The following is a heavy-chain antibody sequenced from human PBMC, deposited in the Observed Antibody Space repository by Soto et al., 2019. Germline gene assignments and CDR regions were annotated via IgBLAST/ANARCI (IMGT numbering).Heavy chain of an antibody. Sequence: ASVKVSCKASGGTFSSYTISWVRQAPGQGLEWMGRIIPILGIANYAQKFQGRVTITADKSTSTAYMELSSLRSEDTAVYYCARDNGSYCSSTSCRDAFDIWGQGTMVTVSS. J-gene: IGHJ3*02. D-gene: IGHD2-2*01. CDR3: ARDNGSYCSSTSCRDAFDI. CDR1: GGTFSSYT. CDR2: IIPILGIA. V-gene: IGHV1-69*04.